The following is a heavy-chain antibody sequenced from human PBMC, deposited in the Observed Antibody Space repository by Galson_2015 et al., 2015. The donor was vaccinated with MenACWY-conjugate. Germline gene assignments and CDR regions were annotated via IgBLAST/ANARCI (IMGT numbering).Heavy chain of an antibody. CDR2: VSYDASSR. CDR1: GFSFSSYT. Sequence: SLRLSCAASGFSFSSYTFYWVRQSPSKGLEWVAVVSYDASSRYYRDSVQGRFTISRDNSKNTVSLEMSSLGPEDSAVYYCVRAEGWLRSAFDLWGQGTMVTVSS. V-gene: IGHV3-30*10. D-gene: IGHD5-12*01. J-gene: IGHJ3*01. CDR3: VRAEGWLRSAFDL.